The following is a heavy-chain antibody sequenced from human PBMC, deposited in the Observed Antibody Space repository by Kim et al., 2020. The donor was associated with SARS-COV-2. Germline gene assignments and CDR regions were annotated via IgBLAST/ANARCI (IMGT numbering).Heavy chain of an antibody. D-gene: IGHD4-17*01. CDR2: INTNTGNP. J-gene: IGHJ4*02. CDR3: ARDTPYDYGDYDSFGKQLRGWFDY. V-gene: IGHV7-4-1*02. CDR1: GYTFTSYA. Sequence: ASVKVSCKASGYTFTSYAMNWVRQAPGQGLEWMGWINTNTGNPTYAQGFTGRFVFSLDTSVSTAYLQISSLKAEDTAVYYCARDTPYDYGDYDSFGKQLRGWFDYWGQGTLVTVSS.